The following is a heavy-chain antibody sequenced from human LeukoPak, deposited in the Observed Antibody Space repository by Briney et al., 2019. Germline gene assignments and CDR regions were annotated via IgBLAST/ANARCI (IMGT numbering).Heavy chain of an antibody. J-gene: IGHJ4*02. CDR2: IRSKAYGGTT. V-gene: IGHV3-49*04. CDR1: GFTFGDYA. Sequence: GGSLRLSCTASGFTFGDYAMSWVRQAPGKGLEWVGFIRSKAYGGTTEYAASVKDRFTISRDDSKSIAYLQMSSLKTEDTAVYYCTGVYSDYWGQGTLVTVSS. D-gene: IGHD3-10*01. CDR3: TGVYSDY.